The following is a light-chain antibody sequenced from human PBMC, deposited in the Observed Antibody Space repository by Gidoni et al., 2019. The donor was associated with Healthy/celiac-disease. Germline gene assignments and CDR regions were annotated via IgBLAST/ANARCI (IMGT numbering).Light chain of an antibody. Sequence: DIQMTQSPSSLSASVGDRVTITCRASQSISSYLNWYQQKPGKAPKLLIYAASSLQSGVPSRFSGSGSGTDFTLTISRLQPEDFATYYCQQSYSTPRTFXXXTKVEIK. CDR1: QSISSY. CDR2: AAS. V-gene: IGKV1-39*01. J-gene: IGKJ1*01. CDR3: QQSYSTPRT.